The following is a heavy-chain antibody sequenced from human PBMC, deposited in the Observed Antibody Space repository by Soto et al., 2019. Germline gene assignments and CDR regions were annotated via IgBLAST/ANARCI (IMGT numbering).Heavy chain of an antibody. CDR2: ISSSSSYI. CDR1: GFTFSSYS. Sequence: EVQLVESGGGLVKPGGSLRLSCAASGFTFSSYSMNWVRQAPGKGLEWVTSISSSSSYIYYADSVKGRFTISRDNAKNSLYLQMNSLRAEDTAVYYCAVGYSSGWAGDYWGQGTLVTVSS. J-gene: IGHJ4*02. D-gene: IGHD6-19*01. V-gene: IGHV3-21*01. CDR3: AVGYSSGWAGDY.